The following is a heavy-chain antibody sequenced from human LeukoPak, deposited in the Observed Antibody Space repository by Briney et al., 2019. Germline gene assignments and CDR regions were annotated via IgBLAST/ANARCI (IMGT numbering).Heavy chain of an antibody. Sequence: PSETLSLTCAVYGGSFSGYYWSWIRQPPGKGLEWIGEINHSGSTKYNPSLKSRVTISVDTSKNQFSLKLSSVTAADTAVYYCARVGPFYGSGRGPNWFDPWGQGTLVTVSS. J-gene: IGHJ5*02. CDR1: GGSFSGYY. CDR2: INHSGST. CDR3: ARVGPFYGSGRGPNWFDP. V-gene: IGHV4-34*01. D-gene: IGHD3-10*01.